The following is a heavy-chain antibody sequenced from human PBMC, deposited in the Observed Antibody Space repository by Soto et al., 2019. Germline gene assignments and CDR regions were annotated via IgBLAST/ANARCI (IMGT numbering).Heavy chain of an antibody. CDR2: ISGYNGNT. D-gene: IGHD2-15*01. CDR3: ARGGVYCRAGSCPYNWFDP. V-gene: IGHV1-18*01. CDR1: GYTFTSYG. J-gene: IGHJ5*02. Sequence: QVQLVQSGAEVKKPGGSVKVSCKTSGYTFTSYGITWVRQAPGQGLEWMGWISGYNGNTNYAQKLHGRVSMTTDTSTTTAYMELTSLRSDDTAVYYCARGGVYCRAGSCPYNWFDPWGQGTLLTVSS.